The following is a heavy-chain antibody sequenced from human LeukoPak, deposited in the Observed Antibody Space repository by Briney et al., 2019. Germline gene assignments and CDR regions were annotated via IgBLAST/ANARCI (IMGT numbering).Heavy chain of an antibody. CDR3: ARGPRDGYYGSGSYSYYYYYMDV. CDR2: INPNSGGT. CDR1: GYTFTGYY. D-gene: IGHD3-10*01. V-gene: IGHV1-2*04. J-gene: IGHJ6*03. Sequence: ASVKVSCKASGYTFTGYYMHWVRQAPGQGLEWMGWINPNSGGTNYAQKFQGWVTMTRDTSISTAYMELSRLRSDDTAVYYCARGPRDGYYGSGSYSYYYYYMDVWGKGTTVTVSS.